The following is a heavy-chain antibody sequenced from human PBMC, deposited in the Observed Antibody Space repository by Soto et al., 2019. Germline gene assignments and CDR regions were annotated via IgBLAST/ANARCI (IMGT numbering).Heavy chain of an antibody. D-gene: IGHD4-17*01. CDR1: GDSFFNHW. Sequence: PGESLKISCKASGDSFFNHWIAWVRQLPGKGLEWVGMIYPGDSDTRYSPSFQGQVTISVDKSNRTAFLQWSSLRASDTAIYYCARHARHDYGDYGLDYYYYMDVWGKGTTVTVSS. CDR2: IYPGDSDT. J-gene: IGHJ6*03. CDR3: ARHARHDYGDYGLDYYYYMDV. V-gene: IGHV5-51*01.